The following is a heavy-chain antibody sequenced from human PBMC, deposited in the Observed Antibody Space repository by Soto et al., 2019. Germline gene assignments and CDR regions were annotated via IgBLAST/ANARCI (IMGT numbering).Heavy chain of an antibody. J-gene: IGHJ6*03. D-gene: IGHD3-3*01. CDR1: WDSVSSNSAA. V-gene: IGHV6-1*01. Sequence: PSQTLPLTCAISWDSVSSNSAACNWIRQSPSRGLEWLGRTYYRSKWYNDYAVSVKSRITINPDTSKNQFSLQLNSVTPEDTAVYYCARELFGVVIISYYYYMDVWGKGTTVTVSS. CDR2: TYYRSKWYN. CDR3: ARELFGVVIISYYYYMDV.